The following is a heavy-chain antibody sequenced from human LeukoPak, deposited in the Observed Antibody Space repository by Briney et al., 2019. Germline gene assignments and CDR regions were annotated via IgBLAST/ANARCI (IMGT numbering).Heavy chain of an antibody. CDR1: GYTFTGYY. CDR3: ARGFCSSTSCYDAFDI. D-gene: IGHD2-2*01. CDR2: INPNSGGT. Sequence: ASVKVSCKASGYTFTGYYMHWVGQAPGQGLEWMGWINPNSGGTNYAQKFQGRVTMTRDTSISTAYMELSRLRSDDTAVYYCARGFCSSTSCYDAFDIWGQGTMVTVSS. V-gene: IGHV1-2*02. J-gene: IGHJ3*02.